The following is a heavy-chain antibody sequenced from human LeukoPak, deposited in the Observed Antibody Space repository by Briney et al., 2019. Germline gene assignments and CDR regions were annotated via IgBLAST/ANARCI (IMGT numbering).Heavy chain of an antibody. J-gene: IGHJ6*02. Sequence: GRSLRLSCAASGFTFSSYAMHWVRQAPGKGLEWVAVISYDGSNKYYADSVKGRFTISRDNSKNPRYLQMNSLRAEDTAVYYCATANYYYYGMDVWGQGTTVTVSS. CDR1: GFTFSSYA. CDR3: ATANYYYYGMDV. CDR2: ISYDGSNK. V-gene: IGHV3-30-3*01.